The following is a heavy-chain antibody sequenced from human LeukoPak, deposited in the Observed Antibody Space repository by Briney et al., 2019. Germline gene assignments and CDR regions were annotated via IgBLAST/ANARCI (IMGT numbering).Heavy chain of an antibody. CDR3: AKDSGSYENDY. CDR2: ITTTSSYI. Sequence: GGSLRLSCAASGFTFSSKSMNWVRQAPGKGLEWVSSITTTSSYIYYADSVKGRFTISRDNAMNSLYLEMNSLRAEDTAVYYCAKDSGSYENDYWGQGTLVTVSS. CDR1: GFTFSSKS. D-gene: IGHD1-26*01. V-gene: IGHV3-21*01. J-gene: IGHJ4*02.